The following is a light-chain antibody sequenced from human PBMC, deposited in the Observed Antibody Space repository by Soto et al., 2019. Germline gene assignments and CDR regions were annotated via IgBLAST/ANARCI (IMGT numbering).Light chain of an antibody. CDR2: GAS. CDR3: QQYNNWPRT. J-gene: IGKJ1*01. V-gene: IGKV3-15*01. Sequence: EIVMTQSPATLSVSPGERATLPCRASQSVSNNLVWYQQKPGQAPRLLIYGASTRATGIPARFSGSGSGTEFTLTISSLQSEDFAIYYCQQYNNWPRTFGQGTKVEIK. CDR1: QSVSNN.